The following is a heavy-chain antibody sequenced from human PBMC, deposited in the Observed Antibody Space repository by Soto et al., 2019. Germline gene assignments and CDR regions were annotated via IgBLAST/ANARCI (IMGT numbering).Heavy chain of an antibody. D-gene: IGHD3-10*01. V-gene: IGHV1-69*12. CDR3: AREGGSGNYRYYAMDV. CDR1: GGTFSSYA. J-gene: IGHJ6*02. CDR2: IIPIFGTA. Sequence: QVQLVQSGAEVKKPGSSVKVSCKASGGTFSSYAISWVRQAPGQGLEWMGGIIPIFGTANYAQKFQGRVKLTADESTSTAYMELSSLRSEDTAVYYWAREGGSGNYRYYAMDVWGQGTTVTVSS.